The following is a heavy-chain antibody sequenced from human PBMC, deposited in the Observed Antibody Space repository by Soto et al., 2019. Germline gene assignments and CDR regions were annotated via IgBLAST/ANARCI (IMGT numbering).Heavy chain of an antibody. D-gene: IGHD1-26*01. CDR3: AREALGATWDY. Sequence: QVQLVQSGAEVKRPGSSVKVSCKASGATFSSYVFDWVRQTPGQGLEWMGRIIPMFGTTDYAQKFQGRVNITADESTTTAYMDLSSLRSDDTAVYYCAREALGATWDYWGQGTLITVSS. CDR2: IIPMFGTT. J-gene: IGHJ4*02. CDR1: GATFSSYV. V-gene: IGHV1-69*12.